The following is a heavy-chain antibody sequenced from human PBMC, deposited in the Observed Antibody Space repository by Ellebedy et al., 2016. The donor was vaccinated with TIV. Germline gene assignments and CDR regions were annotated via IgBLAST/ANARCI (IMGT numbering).Heavy chain of an antibody. CDR3: ARDAMIWIFDT. Sequence: PGGSLRLSCAASGFTFSSYSMNWVRQAPGKGLEWVSSIGNSDTKYYEDSVRGRFTISRDKAKKSVYLQMNSLRVEDTGVYYCARDAMIWIFDTWGQGTLVTVSS. CDR1: GFTFSSYS. D-gene: IGHD3-22*01. CDR2: IGNSDTK. V-gene: IGHV3-69-1*01. J-gene: IGHJ4*02.